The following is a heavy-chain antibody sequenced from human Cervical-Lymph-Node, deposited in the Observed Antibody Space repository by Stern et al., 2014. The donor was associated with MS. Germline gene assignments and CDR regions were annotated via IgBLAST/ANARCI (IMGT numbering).Heavy chain of an antibody. Sequence: QLVQSGAEVKKPGSSVKLSCKASGDTFSSYALSWVRQAPGQGLEWVGGLIPSFGATRYAENFQDRVTITPEESTGTAFMELTSLTFDDTAVYYCALRRSYYVHWGQGTLVTVSS. V-gene: IGHV1-69*01. D-gene: IGHD3-10*01. CDR1: GDTFSSYA. CDR2: LIPSFGAT. J-gene: IGHJ4*02. CDR3: ALRRSYYVH.